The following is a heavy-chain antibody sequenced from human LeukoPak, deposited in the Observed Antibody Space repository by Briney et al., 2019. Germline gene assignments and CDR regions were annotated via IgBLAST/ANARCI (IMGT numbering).Heavy chain of an antibody. D-gene: IGHD3-10*01. Sequence: ASVKVSCKASGSTFTDYYMHWVRQAPGQGLEWMGWINPNSGGTNFAQKFQGRVTMTRDTSISTAYMELSRLRSDDTAVYYCARAQWFGELFEDYWGQGTLVTVSS. J-gene: IGHJ4*02. CDR2: INPNSGGT. V-gene: IGHV1-2*02. CDR3: ARAQWFGELFEDY. CDR1: GSTFTDYY.